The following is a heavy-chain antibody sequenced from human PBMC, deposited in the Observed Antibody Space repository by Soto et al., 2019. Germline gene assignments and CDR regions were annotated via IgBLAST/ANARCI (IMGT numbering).Heavy chain of an antibody. CDR2: IIPIIGII. Sequence: QVQLVQSGAEVKKPGSSVKVSCKASGGTFSTYTITWVRQAPGQGLEWMGRIIPIIGIINYAQKFQGRVAISADKFTGTAYMELTGLRSDATAVYYCARDPDSHYNESHASSYPWGQGTLVTVSS. J-gene: IGHJ5*02. V-gene: IGHV1-69*08. CDR3: ARDPDSHYNESHASSYP. D-gene: IGHD3-16*01. CDR1: GGTFSTYT.